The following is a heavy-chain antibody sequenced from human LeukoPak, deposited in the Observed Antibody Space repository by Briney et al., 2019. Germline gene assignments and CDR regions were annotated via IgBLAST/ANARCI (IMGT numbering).Heavy chain of an antibody. CDR1: GGSISSSSYY. D-gene: IGHD3-22*01. CDR2: IYYSGST. CDR3: ARDPHYYDSSGYPDYYNWFDP. Sequence: SETLSLTCTVSGGSISSSSYYWGWIRQPPGKGLEWIGSIYYSGSTYYNPALKSRVTMSLDTSKNQFSLRLSSVTAADTAVYYCARDPHYYDSSGYPDYYNWFDPWGQGTLVTVSS. J-gene: IGHJ5*02. V-gene: IGHV4-39*07.